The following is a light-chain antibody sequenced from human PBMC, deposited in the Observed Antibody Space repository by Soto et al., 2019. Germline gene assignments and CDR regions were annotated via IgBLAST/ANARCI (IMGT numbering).Light chain of an antibody. V-gene: IGKV3D-20*02. Sequence: EIVLAQSPGTLSLSPGERATLSCRASQSVTNSFLAWYQQQPGQAPRLLIYGASRRATGIPDRFTGSGSGTDFTLTISRLEPEDFAVYYCQQRSNWPPITFGQGTRLEIK. CDR2: GAS. J-gene: IGKJ5*01. CDR3: QQRSNWPPIT. CDR1: QSVTNSF.